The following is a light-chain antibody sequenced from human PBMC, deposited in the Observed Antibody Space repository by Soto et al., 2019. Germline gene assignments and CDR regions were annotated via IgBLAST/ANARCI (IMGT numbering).Light chain of an antibody. J-gene: IGKJ5*01. CDR1: QSVGNQ. CDR3: QQRSNWPIT. Sequence: EIVLTQSPATLPLSPGERVTLSCRASQSVGNQLAWYQQKPGQAPRLLIYAASNRATGIPARFSGSGSGTDFTLTISSLEPEDFAFYYCQQRSNWPITFGQGIRLEIK. CDR2: AAS. V-gene: IGKV3-11*01.